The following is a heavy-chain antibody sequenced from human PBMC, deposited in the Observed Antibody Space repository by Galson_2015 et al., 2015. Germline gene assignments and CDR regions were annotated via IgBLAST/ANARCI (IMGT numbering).Heavy chain of an antibody. V-gene: IGHV3-7*01. Sequence: SLRLSCAASGFIFSDHWMTRVRQAPEKGLEWVANINQDGSEKYYVDSVKGRFTISRDNAKNSLYLQMNSLRAEDTAVYYCARGRGHNYWGQGTLVTVSS. CDR2: INQDGSEK. CDR3: ARGRGHNY. CDR1: GFIFSDHW. J-gene: IGHJ4*01.